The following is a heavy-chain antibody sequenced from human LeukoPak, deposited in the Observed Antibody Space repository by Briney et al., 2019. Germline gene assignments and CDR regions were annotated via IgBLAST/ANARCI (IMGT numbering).Heavy chain of an antibody. D-gene: IGHD3-10*01. V-gene: IGHV4-30-4*08. CDR1: GGSISSGDYY. CDR2: IYYSESN. Sequence: PSETLSLTCTVSGGSISSGDYYWSWIRQPPGKGLEWVGYIYYSESNYYNPSHKSRDTLSVDTSKNQFSLKLSSVTAADTAVYYCARDFGDYYGSGANWGQGTLVTVSS. CDR3: ARDFGDYYGSGAN. J-gene: IGHJ4*02.